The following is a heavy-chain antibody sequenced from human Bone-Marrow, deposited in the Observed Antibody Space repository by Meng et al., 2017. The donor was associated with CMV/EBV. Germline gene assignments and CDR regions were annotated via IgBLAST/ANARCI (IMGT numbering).Heavy chain of an antibody. J-gene: IGHJ4*02. V-gene: IGHV3-48*04. Sequence: GGSLRLSCAASGFTFSSYSMNWVRQAPGKGLEWVSYISSSSSTIYYADSVKGRFTISRDNAKNSLYLQMNSLRAEDTAVYYCTTDRYTIFGVVIIPDYWGQGTLVTVSS. CDR1: GFTFSSYS. D-gene: IGHD3-3*01. CDR3: TTDRYTIFGVVIIPDY. CDR2: ISSSSSTI.